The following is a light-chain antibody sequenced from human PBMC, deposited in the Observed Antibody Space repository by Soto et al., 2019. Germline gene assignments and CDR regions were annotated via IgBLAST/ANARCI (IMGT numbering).Light chain of an antibody. CDR2: DVS. CDR3: SSYTTIKTVV. CDR1: SSDVGDYNS. V-gene: IGLV2-11*01. J-gene: IGLJ2*01. Sequence: QSALTQPRSVSGSPGQSVTVSCIGTSSDVGDYNSVSWYQQHPGKAPKLMIYDVSKRPSGVPDRFSGSKSGNTASLTISGLQAEDEADYYCSSYTTIKTVVFGGGTKLTVL.